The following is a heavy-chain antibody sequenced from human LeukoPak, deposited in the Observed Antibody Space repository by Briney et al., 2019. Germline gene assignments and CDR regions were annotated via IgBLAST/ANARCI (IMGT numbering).Heavy chain of an antibody. V-gene: IGHV3-21*04. CDR3: AKGLFSAYDKYLDS. CDR1: GFAFESFT. J-gene: IGHJ4*02. Sequence: GVSQSLSCAGSGFAFESFTMTWVRQSPGKGREWVSLISGTSSDVNYAESVRGRFTISRENAKNSLFLLMDSLRVEDTAIYYCAKGLFSAYDKYLDSWGQGTLVTVSS. CDR2: ISGTSSDV. D-gene: IGHD5-12*01.